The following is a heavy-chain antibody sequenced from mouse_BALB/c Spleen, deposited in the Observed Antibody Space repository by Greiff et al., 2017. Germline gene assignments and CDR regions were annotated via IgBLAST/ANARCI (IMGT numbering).Heavy chain of an antibody. Sequence: QVQLQQSGAELVKPGALVKLFCKASGHTLPSYHMYWVKQRPGQGLEWIGEINPSNGGTNFNEKFKSKATLTVDKSSSTAYMQLSSLTSEDSAVYYCTLRHYYAMDYWGQGTSVTVSS. CDR1: GHTLPSYH. CDR2: INPSNGGT. J-gene: IGHJ4*01. V-gene: IGHV1S81*02. CDR3: TLRHYYAMDY. D-gene: IGHD1-1*01.